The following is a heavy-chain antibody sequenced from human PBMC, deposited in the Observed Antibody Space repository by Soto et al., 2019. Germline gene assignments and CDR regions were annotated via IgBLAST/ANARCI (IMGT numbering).Heavy chain of an antibody. Sequence: EVQLVESGGGLVKPGGSLRLSCAASGFSFISYSMNWVRQAPGKGLEWVSSINEDSSYIYYAHSLWGRSTISRDNAKDSLYLQMNSLRAEDTAVYYCVRDFGWYFRSGYMDGWGDGATVTVSS. CDR2: INEDSSYI. CDR1: GFSFISYS. J-gene: IGHJ6*03. V-gene: IGHV3-21*02. CDR3: VRDFGWYFRSGYMDG. D-gene: IGHD3-3*01.